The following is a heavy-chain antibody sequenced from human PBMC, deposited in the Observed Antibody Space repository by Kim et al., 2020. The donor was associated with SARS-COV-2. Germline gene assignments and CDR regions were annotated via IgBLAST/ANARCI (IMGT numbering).Heavy chain of an antibody. D-gene: IGHD3-16*01. CDR2: ISWNSNTI. Sequence: GGSLRLPCAVSGFTFNEYAMHWVRQAPGKGLEWVSGISWNSNTIGYADSVKGRFTISRDSARHSLYLQMNSLRAEDTALYFCAKEKGAYYYYAGAVDFWG. CDR1: GFTFNEYA. V-gene: IGHV3-9*01. J-gene: IGHJ3*01. CDR3: AKEKGAYYYYAGAVDF.